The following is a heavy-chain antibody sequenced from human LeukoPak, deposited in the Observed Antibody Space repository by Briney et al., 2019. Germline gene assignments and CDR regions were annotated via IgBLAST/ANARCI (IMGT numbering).Heavy chain of an antibody. CDR3: ASEDYYDSSAYYYRNFQH. CDR2: ISSSSSYM. V-gene: IGHV3-21*01. D-gene: IGHD3-22*01. J-gene: IGHJ1*01. CDR1: GFTFSSNT. Sequence: GGSLRLSCGASGFTFSSNTMNWVRQAPGKGLEWVSSISSSSSYMNYADSVRGRFTISRDNAKNSLYLQMNSLRAEDTAVYYCASEDYYDSSAYYYRNFQHWGQGTLVTVSS.